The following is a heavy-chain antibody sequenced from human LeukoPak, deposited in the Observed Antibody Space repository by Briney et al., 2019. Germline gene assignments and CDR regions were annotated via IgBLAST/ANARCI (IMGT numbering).Heavy chain of an antibody. CDR2: ISSSGDKT. CDR3: AKHGSGRYFDY. V-gene: IGHV3-23*01. Sequence: PGGSLRLSCAASGFTFSTYAFSWVRQSPGKGLEWVSAISSSGDKTYYADSIKGRFTISRDNSKSTLYLQVNSLRAEDTAVYYCAKHGSGRYFDYWGQGTLVTVSS. D-gene: IGHD6-19*01. J-gene: IGHJ4*02. CDR1: GFTFSTYA.